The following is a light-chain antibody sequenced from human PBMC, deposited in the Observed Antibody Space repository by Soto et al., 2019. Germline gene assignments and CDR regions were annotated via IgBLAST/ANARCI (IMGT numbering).Light chain of an antibody. Sequence: QSALTQPPSASGSPGQSVTISCTGTSSDVGGYNYVSWYQQHPGKAPKVMIYEVSKRPSGVPDRFSGSKSGNTASLTVSGLQAEDEADYYCSSYAGSNLVFGGWTKLTVL. J-gene: IGLJ2*01. CDR2: EVS. CDR1: SSDVGGYNY. V-gene: IGLV2-8*01. CDR3: SSYAGSNLV.